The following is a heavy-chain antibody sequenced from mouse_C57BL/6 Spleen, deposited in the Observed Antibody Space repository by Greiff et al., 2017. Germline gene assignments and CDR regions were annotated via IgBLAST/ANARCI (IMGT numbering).Heavy chain of an antibody. CDR1: GYTFTSYW. Sequence: QVQLQQPGAELVMPGASVQLSCKASGYTFTSYWMHWVKQRPGQGLEWIGEIDPSDSYNNYNQKFKGKSTLTVDKSSSTAYMQLSSLTSEDSAVYYCALYSNYYAMDYWGQGTSVTVSS. D-gene: IGHD2-5*01. CDR2: IDPSDSYN. V-gene: IGHV1-69*01. J-gene: IGHJ4*01. CDR3: ALYSNYYAMDY.